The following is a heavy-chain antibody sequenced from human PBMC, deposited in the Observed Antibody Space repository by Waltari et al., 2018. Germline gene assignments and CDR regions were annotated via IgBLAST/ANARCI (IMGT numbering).Heavy chain of an antibody. D-gene: IGHD2-8*01. CDR3: ATVVCEGACDI. CDR1: GYTFTDYY. CDR2: FDPEEGET. Sequence: VQLVQSGAEVKKPGATVKISCKVSGYTFTDYYMHWVQQAPGKGIEWMGRFDPEEGETIDAQNSQGRLTITADTSTHTADMGLSSRMSEDTAVYYCATVVCEGACDIWGQETMVTVSS. J-gene: IGHJ3*02. V-gene: IGHV1-69-2*01.